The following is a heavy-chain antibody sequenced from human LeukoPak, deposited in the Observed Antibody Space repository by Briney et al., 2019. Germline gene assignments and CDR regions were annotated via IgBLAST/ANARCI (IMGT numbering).Heavy chain of an antibody. D-gene: IGHD4-17*01. V-gene: IGHV3-48*02. CDR2: INTRSSTI. CDR3: AKARAYGALNT. J-gene: IGHJ5*02. CDR1: GFVFSDEN. Sequence: GGSLRLSCAASGFVFSDENMNWVRQAPGKGLEWLSHINTRSSTIYYADSVKGRFTSSRDNAKNSLYLQMNNLRDEDTAVYFCAKARAYGALNTWGQGTLVTVSS.